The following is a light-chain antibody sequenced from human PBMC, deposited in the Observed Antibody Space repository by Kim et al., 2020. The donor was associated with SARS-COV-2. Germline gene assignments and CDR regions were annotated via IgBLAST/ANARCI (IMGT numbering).Light chain of an antibody. Sequence: QSVLTQPPSASGTPGQRVTISSSGSTSNIGTNYVSWYQHLPGTAPKLLIYRNNQRPSGVPDRFSGSKSGTSASLAISGLRSDDEADYYCAAWDDSLSGPVFGGGTQLTVL. CDR1: TSNIGTNY. CDR3: AAWDDSLSGPV. V-gene: IGLV1-47*01. J-gene: IGLJ2*01. CDR2: RNN.